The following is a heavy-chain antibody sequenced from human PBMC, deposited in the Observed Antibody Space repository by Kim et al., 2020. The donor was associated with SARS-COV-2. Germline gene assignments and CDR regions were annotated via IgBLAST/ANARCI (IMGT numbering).Heavy chain of an antibody. Sequence: PSLTSRVTISVDTSKNQFSRKLSSVTAADTAVYYCARDRAGYYYGSGSYSWGQGTLVTVSS. D-gene: IGHD3-10*01. V-gene: IGHV4-30-2*04. CDR3: ARDRAGYYYGSGSYS. J-gene: IGHJ4*02.